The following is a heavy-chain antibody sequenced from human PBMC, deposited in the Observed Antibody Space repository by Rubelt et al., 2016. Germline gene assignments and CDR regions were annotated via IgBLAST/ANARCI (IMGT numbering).Heavy chain of an antibody. V-gene: IGHV4-39*02. Sequence: QVQLQESGPGLVKPSETLSLTCTVSGGSISISNYYWGWIRQPPGKGLEWIGSIYYCRNTYNNPSLKSRVSITVDTSKHQCAGKLRSWTAADTAVDYCAREVASVGTRLFDSWGQGTLVTVSS. CDR2: IYYCRNT. J-gene: IGHJ4*02. D-gene: IGHD2-21*02. CDR3: AREVASVGTRLFDS. CDR1: GGSISISNYY.